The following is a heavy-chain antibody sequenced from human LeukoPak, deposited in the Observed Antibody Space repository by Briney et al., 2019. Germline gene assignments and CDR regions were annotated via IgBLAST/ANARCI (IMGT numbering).Heavy chain of an antibody. J-gene: IGHJ6*02. Sequence: SQTLSLTCAISGDSVSSNSSAWNWIRQSPSRGLEWLGRTYYRSKWYNDYAVSVKSRITINPDTSKNQFSLQLNSVTPEDTAVYYCASEVGALYVYYYYGMDVWGQGTTVTVSS. V-gene: IGHV6-1*01. CDR2: TYYRSKWYN. CDR3: ASEVGALYVYYYYGMDV. D-gene: IGHD1-26*01. CDR1: GDSVSSNSSA.